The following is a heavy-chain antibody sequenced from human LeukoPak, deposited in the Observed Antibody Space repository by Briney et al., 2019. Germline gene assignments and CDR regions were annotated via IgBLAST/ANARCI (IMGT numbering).Heavy chain of an antibody. CDR2: IIPILGIA. D-gene: IGHD6-13*01. Sequence: SVKVSCKASGGTFSSYAISWVRQAPGQGLEWMGRIIPILGIANYAQKFQGRVTITADKSTSTAYMELSSLRSEDTAVYYCARARSSSWYVERGHGMDVWGQGTTVTVSS. V-gene: IGHV1-69*04. CDR3: ARARSSSWYVERGHGMDV. J-gene: IGHJ6*02. CDR1: GGTFSSYA.